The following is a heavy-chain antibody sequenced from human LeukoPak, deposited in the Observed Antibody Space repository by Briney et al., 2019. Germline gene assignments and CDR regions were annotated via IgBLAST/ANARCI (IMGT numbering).Heavy chain of an antibody. CDR1: GGSISSYY. Sequence: SETLSLTCTVSGGSISSYYWSWIRQPPGKGLEWIGYIYYSGSTNYNPSLKSRVTISVDTSKNQFSLKLSSVTAADTAVYYCAGGGGYSYGYLDYFDYWGQGTLVTVSS. V-gene: IGHV4-59*01. J-gene: IGHJ4*02. CDR3: AGGGGYSYGYLDYFDY. D-gene: IGHD5-18*01. CDR2: IYYSGST.